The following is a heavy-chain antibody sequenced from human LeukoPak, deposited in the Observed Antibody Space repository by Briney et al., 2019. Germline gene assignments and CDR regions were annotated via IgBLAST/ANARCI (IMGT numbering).Heavy chain of an antibody. V-gene: IGHV1-46*01. J-gene: IGHJ5*02. D-gene: IGHD6-19*01. Sequence: ASVKVSCKASGYTFTSYYVHWVRQAPGQGLEWMGIINPSGGSTSYAQKFQGRVTMTRDMSTSTVYMELSSLRSEDTAVYYCATTQAVAGFDPWGQGTLVTVSS. CDR2: INPSGGST. CDR3: ATTQAVAGFDP. CDR1: GYTFTSYY.